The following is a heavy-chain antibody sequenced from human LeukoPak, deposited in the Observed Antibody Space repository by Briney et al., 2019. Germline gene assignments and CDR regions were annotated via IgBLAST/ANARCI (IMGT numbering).Heavy chain of an antibody. CDR2: IKSKTDVGTT. V-gene: IGHV3-15*01. Sequence: GGSLRLSCAASGFTFSNAWMSWVGQAPGKGREWVERIKSKTDVGTTDYAAPVKGKFTISRDDSKNTLYLQMNSLKTEDTAVYYCTTAYSSSWYAFDIWGQGTMVTVSS. J-gene: IGHJ3*02. D-gene: IGHD6-13*01. CDR1: GFTFSNAW. CDR3: TTAYSSSWYAFDI.